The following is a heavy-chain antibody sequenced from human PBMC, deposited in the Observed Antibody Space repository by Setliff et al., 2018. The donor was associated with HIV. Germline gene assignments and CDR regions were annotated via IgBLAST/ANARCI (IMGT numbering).Heavy chain of an antibody. V-gene: IGHV4-34*01. CDR2: ISHSGGT. CDR1: GGPFSDFF. D-gene: IGHD6-6*01. Sequence: PSETLSLTCAVSGGPFSDFFWTWVRQPPGEGLEWIGEISHSGGTNYNPSLESRLTISIDTSRNQFSLRLTSVSVADTAVYFCARRPPYSSSPRDFFDFWGPGTLVTAPQ. J-gene: IGHJ4*02. CDR3: ARRPPYSSSPRDFFDF.